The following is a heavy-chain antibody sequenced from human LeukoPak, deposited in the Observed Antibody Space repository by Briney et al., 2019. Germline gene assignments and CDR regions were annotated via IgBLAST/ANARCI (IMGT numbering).Heavy chain of an antibody. V-gene: IGHV1-24*01. Sequence: GASVKVSCKVSGDTLTGLSMHWVRQAPGKGLEWMGGFDPEDGESIYAQKFQGRVTMTEDTSTDTAYMELSSLRSEDTAVYYCATDQRYNNNRQNDYWGQGTLVTVSS. CDR3: ATDQRYNNNRQNDY. D-gene: IGHD1-1*01. CDR2: FDPEDGES. CDR1: GDTLTGLS. J-gene: IGHJ4*02.